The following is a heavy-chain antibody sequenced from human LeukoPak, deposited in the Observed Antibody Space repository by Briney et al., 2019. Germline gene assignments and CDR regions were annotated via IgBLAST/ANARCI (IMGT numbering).Heavy chain of an antibody. V-gene: IGHV3-30*18. Sequence: PGRSLRLSCAASGFTFSSYGMHWVRQAPGKGLEWVAVISYDGSNRYYADSVKGRFTISRDNSKNTLYLQMNSLRAENTAVYYCAKGSNYKPDDYWGQGTLVTVSS. CDR2: ISYDGSNR. J-gene: IGHJ4*02. D-gene: IGHD3-10*01. CDR1: GFTFSSYG. CDR3: AKGSNYKPDDY.